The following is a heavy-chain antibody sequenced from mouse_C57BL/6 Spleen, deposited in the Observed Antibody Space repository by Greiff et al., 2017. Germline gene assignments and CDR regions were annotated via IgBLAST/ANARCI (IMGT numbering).Heavy chain of an antibody. CDR1: GYTFTDYE. Sequence: VQLQQSGAELVRPGASVTLSCKASGYTFTDYEMHWVKQTPVHGLEWIGAIDPETGGTAYNQKFKGKAILTADKSSSTAYMELRSLTSEDSAVYYCTRTDDPRYYAMDYWGQGTSVTVSS. D-gene: IGHD2-3*01. J-gene: IGHJ4*01. V-gene: IGHV1-15*01. CDR2: IDPETGGT. CDR3: TRTDDPRYYAMDY.